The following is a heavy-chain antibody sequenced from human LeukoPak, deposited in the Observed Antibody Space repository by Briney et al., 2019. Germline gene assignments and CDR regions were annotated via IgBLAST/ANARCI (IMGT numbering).Heavy chain of an antibody. Sequence: GGSLRLSCAASGFTFSRDNLHWVRQAPGKGLEWVAFMPYDGGNKYYADSVKGRFTISRDNSKNMLYLRMNSLRTEDTAVYYCAKVGSGNDYYWGQGTLVTVSS. CDR2: MPYDGGNK. V-gene: IGHV3-30*02. J-gene: IGHJ4*02. CDR1: GFTFSRDN. CDR3: AKVGSGNDYY. D-gene: IGHD5-12*01.